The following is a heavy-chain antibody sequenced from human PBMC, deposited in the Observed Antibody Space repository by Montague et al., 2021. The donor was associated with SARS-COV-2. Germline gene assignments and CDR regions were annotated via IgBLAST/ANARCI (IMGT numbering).Heavy chain of an antibody. D-gene: IGHD1-26*01. CDR2: ISYTGRT. J-gene: IGHJ4*02. CDR3: ARQLPSCCATNKCYPYYFDG. Sequence: SETLSLTCTVSGGSISSPDYYWGWIRQSPGKGLEWIGSISYTGRTYYNPSLRSRVSLSMDTSKNHLSLSLSSVTVADTAVYFRARQLPSCCATNKCYPYYFDGWGQGALVTVSS. V-gene: IGHV4-39*01. CDR1: GGSISSPDYY.